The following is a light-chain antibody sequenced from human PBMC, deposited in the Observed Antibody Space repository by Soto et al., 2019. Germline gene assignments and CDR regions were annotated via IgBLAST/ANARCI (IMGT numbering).Light chain of an antibody. J-gene: IGLJ2*01. CDR1: SSDVGAYDY. V-gene: IGLV2-14*01. CDR2: EVS. Sequence: QSVLTQPASVSGSPGQSITISCTGTSSDVGAYDYVSWYQQHPGKAPKLMIYEVSNRPSGVSNRFSGPKSGNTASLTISGLQAEDEADYYCSSYTTSNTPVVIGGGTKLTVL. CDR3: SSYTTSNTPVV.